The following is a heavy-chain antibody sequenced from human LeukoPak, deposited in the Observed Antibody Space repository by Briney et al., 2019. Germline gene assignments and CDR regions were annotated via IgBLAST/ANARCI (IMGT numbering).Heavy chain of an antibody. CDR3: ARDPRVVVPSFMDY. CDR1: GYTFTGHY. J-gene: IGHJ4*02. D-gene: IGHD2-15*01. Sequence: ASVKVSCKASGYTFTGHYMHWVRQAPGQGLEWMGWINPNSGGTNYAQKFQGRVTMTRDTSISTAYMELSRLRSDDTAVYYCARDPRVVVPSFMDYWGQGTLVTVSS. CDR2: INPNSGGT. V-gene: IGHV1-2*02.